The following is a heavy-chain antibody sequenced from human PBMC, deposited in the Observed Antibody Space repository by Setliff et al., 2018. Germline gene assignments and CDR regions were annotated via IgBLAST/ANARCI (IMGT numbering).Heavy chain of an antibody. CDR1: GGSISSSNW. Sequence: SETLSLTCAVSGGSISSSNWWSWVRQPPGKGLEWIGEIYHSGSTNYNPSLKSRVTISVDKSKNQFSLKLSSVTAADTAVYYCARDQKGVVPAAMKAFDIWGQGTTVTVSS. CDR2: IYHSGST. V-gene: IGHV4-4*02. D-gene: IGHD2-2*01. CDR3: ARDQKGVVPAAMKAFDI. J-gene: IGHJ3*02.